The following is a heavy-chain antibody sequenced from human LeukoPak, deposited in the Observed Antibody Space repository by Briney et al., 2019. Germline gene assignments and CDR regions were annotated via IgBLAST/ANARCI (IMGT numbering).Heavy chain of an antibody. J-gene: IGHJ6*02. CDR2: INHSGST. Sequence: PSETLSLTCAVYGGSFSGYYWSWIRQPPGKGLEWIGEINHSGSTNYNPSLKSRVTISVDTSKNQFSLKLSSVTAADTAVYYCARKTQLWFGHYYYYGMDVWGQGTTVTVSS. CDR1: GGSFSGYY. V-gene: IGHV4-34*01. CDR3: ARKTQLWFGHYYYYGMDV. D-gene: IGHD5-18*01.